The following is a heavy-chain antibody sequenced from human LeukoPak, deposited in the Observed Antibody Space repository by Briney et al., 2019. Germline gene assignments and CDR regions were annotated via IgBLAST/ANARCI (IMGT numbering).Heavy chain of an antibody. J-gene: IGHJ4*02. CDR1: GDGVSSNSAA. D-gene: IGHD1-26*01. CDR3: AKIVGVTIDV. CDR2: TYYRSKWYN. Sequence: SQTLSLTCALSGDGVSSNSAAWHWLTQSPSRGLEWLVRTYYRSKWYNDYAVSVKSRITINPDTSKNQFSLQLNSVTPEDTAVYYCAKIVGVTIDVWGEGTLVTVSS. V-gene: IGHV6-1*01.